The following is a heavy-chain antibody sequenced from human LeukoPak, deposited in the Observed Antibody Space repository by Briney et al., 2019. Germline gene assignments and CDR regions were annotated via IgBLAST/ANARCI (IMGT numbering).Heavy chain of an antibody. CDR3: ARVHIVTGTYFDS. CDR2: IYSSGFT. Sequence: SGTLSLTRNVSRDANGDYYWSWLRQPAGQRLERIGRIYSSGFTEYNLSLDNRVTMSIDTSKNDFSLTLDSVTAADTAIYYCARVHIVTGTYFDSWGQGLLVTVSS. D-gene: IGHD1-26*01. CDR1: RDANGDYY. J-gene: IGHJ4*02. V-gene: IGHV4-4*07.